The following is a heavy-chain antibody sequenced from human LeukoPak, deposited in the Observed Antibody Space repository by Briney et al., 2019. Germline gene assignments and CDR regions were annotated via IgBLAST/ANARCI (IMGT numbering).Heavy chain of an antibody. CDR3: SRRDYYDSGDY. D-gene: IGHD3-22*01. CDR1: GFNFISYS. Sequence: GESLSLSCPVSGFNFISYSMNWVRQPQGKGLEWVWSISSTSSYIYYADSVKGRYNISRDNAKNSLDVQMNSLRAEDMAVYYGSRRDYYDSGDYWGEGALVTVSS. J-gene: IGHJ4*02. CDR2: ISSTSSYI. V-gene: IGHV3-21*06.